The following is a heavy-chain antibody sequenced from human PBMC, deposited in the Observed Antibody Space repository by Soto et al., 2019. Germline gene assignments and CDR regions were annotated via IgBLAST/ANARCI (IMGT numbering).Heavy chain of an antibody. V-gene: IGHV4-59*01. Sequence: QVQLQESGPGLVKPSETLSLTCTVSGGSISSYYWSWIRQPPGKGLAWIGYIYYSGSTNYNPSLKSRVTISVDTSKNQFSLKLSSVTAADTAVYYCAGSGSYYNVRYYYYYGMDVCGQGTTVTVSS. CDR2: IYYSGST. D-gene: IGHD3-10*01. CDR1: GGSISSYY. J-gene: IGHJ6*02. CDR3: AGSGSYYNVRYYYYYGMDV.